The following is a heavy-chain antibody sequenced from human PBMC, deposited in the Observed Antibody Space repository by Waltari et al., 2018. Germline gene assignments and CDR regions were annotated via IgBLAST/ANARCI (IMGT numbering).Heavy chain of an antibody. J-gene: IGHJ4*02. Sequence: EVQLVESGGGLVQPGGSLRLSCAASGFIFYSYWMSWVRQAPGKGLEWVANIKKGGGGKYYLDSVKGRFTSSRDDAKNSLYLQMNSLRADDTAVYYCAILGSENDYWGQGTLVTVSS. CDR1: GFIFYSYW. CDR3: AILGSENDY. D-gene: IGHD3-10*01. V-gene: IGHV3-7*01. CDR2: IKKGGGGK.